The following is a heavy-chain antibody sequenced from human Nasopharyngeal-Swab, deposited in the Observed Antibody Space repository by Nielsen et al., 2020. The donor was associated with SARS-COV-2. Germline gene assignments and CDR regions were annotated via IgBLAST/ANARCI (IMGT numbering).Heavy chain of an antibody. J-gene: IGHJ6*03. V-gene: IGHV1-3*01. D-gene: IGHD2-8*02. CDR2: INAGNGNT. Sequence: WVRQAPGQRLEWMGWINAGNGNTKYSQKFQGRVTITRDTSASTAYMELSSLRSEDTAVYYCARDHLRAKQLNWRYYYYYYMDVWGKGTTVTVSS. CDR3: ARDHLRAKQLNWRYYYYYYMDV.